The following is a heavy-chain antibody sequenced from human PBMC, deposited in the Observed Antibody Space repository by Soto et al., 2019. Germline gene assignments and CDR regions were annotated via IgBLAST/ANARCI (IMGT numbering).Heavy chain of an antibody. CDR1: GGSISSGDYY. J-gene: IGHJ4*02. Sequence: QVQLQESGPGLVKPSQTLSLTCTVSGGSISSGDYYWSWIRQPPGQGLEWIGYLYYSGSTYYNQSLKSRVTISVDTSKIQFSLKLSSVTAADTAVYYCARDVSREGTFDYWGQGTLVTVSS. CDR3: ARDVSREGTFDY. CDR2: LYYSGST. D-gene: IGHD1-1*01. V-gene: IGHV4-30-4*01.